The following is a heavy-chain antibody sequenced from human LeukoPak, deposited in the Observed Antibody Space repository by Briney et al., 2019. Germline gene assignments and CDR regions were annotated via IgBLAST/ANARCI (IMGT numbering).Heavy chain of an antibody. J-gene: IGHJ4*02. D-gene: IGHD3-22*01. CDR3: ARSSDSSGYYDYFDY. V-gene: IGHV5-51*01. CDR1: GYSFTSYW. Sequence: GESLKISCKGSGYSFTSYWIGWVRQLPGKGLEWMAIIYPGDSDTRYSPSLQGQVTISADKSISTAYLQWSSLKASDTAMYYCARSSDSSGYYDYFDYWGQGTLVTVSS. CDR2: IYPGDSDT.